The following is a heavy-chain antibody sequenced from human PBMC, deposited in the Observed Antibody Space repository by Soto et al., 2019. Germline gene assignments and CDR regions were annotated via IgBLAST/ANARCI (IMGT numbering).Heavy chain of an antibody. CDR3: ARVWGGAFDF. V-gene: IGHV4-59*01. CDR2: IYYSGST. Sequence: SETLSLTCAVSGGSISSYYWSWIRQPPGKGLEWIGYIYYSGSTNYNPSLKSRVTISVDTSKNQFSLKLSSVTAADTDVYYCARVWGGAFDFWGRGTMVTVSS. J-gene: IGHJ3*01. CDR1: GGSISSYY. D-gene: IGHD3-10*01.